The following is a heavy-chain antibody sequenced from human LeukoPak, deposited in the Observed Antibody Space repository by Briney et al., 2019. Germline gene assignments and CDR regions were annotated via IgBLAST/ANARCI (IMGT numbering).Heavy chain of an antibody. CDR1: GYTFTGYY. D-gene: IGHD4-17*01. V-gene: IGHV1-2*02. Sequence: GASVKVSCKASGYTFTGYYMHWVRQAPGQGLEWMGWINPNSGGTNYAQKFQGRVTMTRDTSISTAYMELSRLRSDDTAVYYCARVFVTVTTNYYYMDVWGKGTTVTVSS. J-gene: IGHJ6*03. CDR2: INPNSGGT. CDR3: ARVFVTVTTNYYYMDV.